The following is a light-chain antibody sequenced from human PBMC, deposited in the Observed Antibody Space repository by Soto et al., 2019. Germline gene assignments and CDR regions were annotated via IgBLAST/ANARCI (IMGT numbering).Light chain of an antibody. CDR2: AAS. Sequence: AIRMTQSPSSFSASTGDRVPITFRASQGISSYFAWYQQKPGKAPKLLIYAASTLQSGVPSRLSGSASGTDFTLTISCLQSEDFATYYCQQYYSYPRTFGQGTKVDIK. J-gene: IGKJ1*01. CDR3: QQYYSYPRT. CDR1: QGISSY. V-gene: IGKV1-8*01.